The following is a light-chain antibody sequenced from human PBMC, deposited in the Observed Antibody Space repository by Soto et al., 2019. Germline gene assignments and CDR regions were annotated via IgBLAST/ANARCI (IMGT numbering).Light chain of an antibody. J-gene: IGKJ1*01. CDR3: QQYETSPWT. CDR2: GAS. Sequence: EIVLTQSPGTLSLSPGERATLSCRASQSVSSGYLAWYQQKPGQAPRLLIYGASSRATGIPDRFSGSGSGADFTLTISRLEPEDFAVFYCQQYETSPWTFGQGTKVEIK. V-gene: IGKV3-20*01. CDR1: QSVSSGY.